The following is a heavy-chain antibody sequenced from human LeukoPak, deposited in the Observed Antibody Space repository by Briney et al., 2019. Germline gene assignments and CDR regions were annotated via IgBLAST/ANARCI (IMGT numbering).Heavy chain of an antibody. Sequence: ASVKVSCKASGYTFTGYYMHWVRQAPGQGLEWMGWIDPNSGNTGYAQKFQGRVTMTRNTSISTAYMELSSLRSEDTAVYYCARFGNYYGSGSYNYYYYYMDVWGKGTTVTISS. D-gene: IGHD3-10*01. CDR2: IDPNSGNT. V-gene: IGHV1-8*02. CDR1: GYTFTGYY. J-gene: IGHJ6*03. CDR3: ARFGNYYGSGSYNYYYYYMDV.